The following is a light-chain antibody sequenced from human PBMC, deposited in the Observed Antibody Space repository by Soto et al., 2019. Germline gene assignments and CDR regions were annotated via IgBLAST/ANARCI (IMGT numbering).Light chain of an antibody. CDR2: AAS. CDR3: QRYKKWPLYT. J-gene: IGKJ2*01. V-gene: IGKV3-15*01. Sequence: DIVMTQSPGTLSVSPGERATLSCRASQGIGTNLAWYQQRPGQAPRLLIYAASSRATDIPARFTGRGSGTEFTLTISSLQSEDFAVYFCQRYKKWPLYTFGQGTKLEI. CDR1: QGIGTN.